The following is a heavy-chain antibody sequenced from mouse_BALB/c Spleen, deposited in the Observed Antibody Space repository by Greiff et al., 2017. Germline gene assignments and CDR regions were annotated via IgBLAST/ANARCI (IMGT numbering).Heavy chain of an antibody. Sequence: EVKLQESGPSLVKPSQTLSLTCSVTGDSITSGYWNWIRKFPGNKLEYMGYISYSGSTYYNPSLKSRISITRDTSKNQYYLQLNSVTTEDTATYYCARYNPIYYDYGFAYWGQGTLVTVSA. CDR1: GDSITSGY. V-gene: IGHV3-8*02. CDR3: ARYNPIYYDYGFAY. CDR2: ISYSGST. D-gene: IGHD2-4*01. J-gene: IGHJ3*01.